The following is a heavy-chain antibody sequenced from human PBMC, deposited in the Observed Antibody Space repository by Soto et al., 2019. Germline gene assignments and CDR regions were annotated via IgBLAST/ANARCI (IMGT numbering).Heavy chain of an antibody. J-gene: IGHJ6*02. CDR3: ARNREYSGYGGFYYGIDV. CDR1: GFTFSDYG. CDR2: IWFDGKNK. V-gene: IGHV3-33*01. Sequence: ESGGGVVQPGRSLRLSCAASGFTFSDYGMHWVRQAPGKGLEWVAVIWFDGKNKYYTDSVKGRFAIAIDECKTTLVLKMTSMRAEDTAVYYCARNREYSGYGGFYYGIDVWGQGTTVTVSS. D-gene: IGHD5-12*01.